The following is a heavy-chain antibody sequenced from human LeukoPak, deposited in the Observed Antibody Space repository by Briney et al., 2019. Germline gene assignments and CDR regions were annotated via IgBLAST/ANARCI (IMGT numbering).Heavy chain of an antibody. D-gene: IGHD5-12*01. Sequence: ASVKVSCKASGYIFTNYYMHWARQAPGQGLEWMGIINTSGGSTSSAQKFQGRVTMTRDTSTSTVYMELSSLRSEDTALYYCARDAFLSGSLSPIDYWGQGTLVTVSS. V-gene: IGHV1-46*01. CDR1: GYIFTNYY. CDR3: ARDAFLSGSLSPIDY. CDR2: INTSGGST. J-gene: IGHJ4*02.